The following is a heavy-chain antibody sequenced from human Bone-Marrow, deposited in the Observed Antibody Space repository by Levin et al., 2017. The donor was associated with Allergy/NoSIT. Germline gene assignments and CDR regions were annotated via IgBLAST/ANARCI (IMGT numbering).Heavy chain of an antibody. CDR2: INSDASTT. CDR1: GFTFNNYW. V-gene: IGHV3-74*01. D-gene: IGHD2-15*01. J-gene: IGHJ4*02. Sequence: ASVKVSCAASGFTFNNYWMHWVRQAPGKGLVWVSRINSDASTTNYADSVRGRFTISRDNAKNTLYLQMDSLRAEDTAVYYCARGYPARDYWGQGTLVTVSP. CDR3: ARGYPARDY.